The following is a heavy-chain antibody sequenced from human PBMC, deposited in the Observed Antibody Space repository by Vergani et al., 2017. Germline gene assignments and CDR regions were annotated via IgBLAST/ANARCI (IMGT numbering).Heavy chain of an antibody. CDR1: GGTFSSYT. Sequence: QVQLVQSGAEVKKPGSSVKVSCKASGGTFSSYTISWVRQAPGQGLEWMGRIIPILGIANYAQKFQGRVTITADKSTSTAYMELSSLRSEDTAVYYCASVDYYGSGSYYTWGMDVWGQGTTVTVSS. CDR2: IIPILGIA. J-gene: IGHJ6*02. D-gene: IGHD3-10*01. V-gene: IGHV1-69*02. CDR3: ASVDYYGSGSYYTWGMDV.